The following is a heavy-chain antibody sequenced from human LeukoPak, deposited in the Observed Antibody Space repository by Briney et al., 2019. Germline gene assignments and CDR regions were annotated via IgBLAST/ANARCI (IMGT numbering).Heavy chain of an antibody. CDR3: AKQSYARSLGE. V-gene: IGHV3-7*03. J-gene: IGHJ4*02. CDR1: GFTFSSYW. Sequence: PGGSLRLSCAASGFTFSSYWMSWVRQAPGKGLEWVANIKQDGSEKYYVDSVKGRFTISRDNAKNSLYLQMSSLRVEDTAMYYCAKQSYARSLGEGGPGTLVTVSS. CDR2: IKQDGSEK. D-gene: IGHD2-8*01.